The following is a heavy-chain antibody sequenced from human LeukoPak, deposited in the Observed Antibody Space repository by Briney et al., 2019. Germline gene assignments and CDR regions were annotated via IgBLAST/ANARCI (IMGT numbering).Heavy chain of an antibody. CDR3: ARHWDRGHPAELAFHI. J-gene: IGHJ3*02. Sequence: SETLSLTCSVSGGSISSGDYFWGWIRHPPGKGLEWIASIFYGAGTFYTSSLKNGNTYYNPSLKSRATIYMDTSLNQFSLELISVTAADTGVYYCARHWDRGHPAELAFHIWGQGTMVTISS. D-gene: IGHD1-26*01. V-gene: IGHV4-39*01. CDR2: IFYGAGTFYTSSLKNGNT. CDR1: GGSISSGDYF.